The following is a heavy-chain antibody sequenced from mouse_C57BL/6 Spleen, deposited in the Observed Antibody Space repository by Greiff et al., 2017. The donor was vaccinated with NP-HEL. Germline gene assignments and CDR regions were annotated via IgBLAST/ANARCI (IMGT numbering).Heavy chain of an antibody. J-gene: IGHJ3*01. V-gene: IGHV1-26*01. CDR3: ARSTNWDGAWFAY. CDR2: INPNNGGT. D-gene: IGHD4-1*01. Sequence: EVQLQQSGPELVKPGASVKISCKASGYTFTDYYMNWVKQSHGKSLEWIGDINPNNGGTSYNQKFKGKATLTVDKSSSTAYMELRSLTSEDSAVYYCARSTNWDGAWFAYWGQGTLVTVSA. CDR1: GYTFTDYY.